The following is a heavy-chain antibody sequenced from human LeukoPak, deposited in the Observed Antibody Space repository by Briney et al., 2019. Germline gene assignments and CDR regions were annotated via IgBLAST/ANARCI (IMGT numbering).Heavy chain of an antibody. Sequence: GGSLRLSCAASGFTFSDYYMGWIRQAPGKGLEWVSYISSSGSTIYYADSVKGRFTISRDNAKNSLFLQMNSLRAEDTAVYYCAKGRNTYGYSFDYWGQGTLVTVSS. CDR2: ISSSGSTI. V-gene: IGHV3-11*01. J-gene: IGHJ4*02. CDR3: AKGRNTYGYSFDY. CDR1: GFTFSDYY. D-gene: IGHD5-18*01.